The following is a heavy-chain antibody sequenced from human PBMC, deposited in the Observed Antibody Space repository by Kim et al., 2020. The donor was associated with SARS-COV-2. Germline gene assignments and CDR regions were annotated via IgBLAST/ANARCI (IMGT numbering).Heavy chain of an antibody. J-gene: IGHJ4*02. Sequence: GGSLRLSCAVSGFTFRIHGLHWVRQAPGKGLEWVAVTSHDGGSKYYADAVKGRFTISRDDSENTFYLEMNSLRVDDTAVYYCARDAMDQEGIHFDYFPYWGQGAQVIVSS. V-gene: IGHV3-30-3*01. D-gene: IGHD3-3*02. CDR2: TSHDGGSK. CDR1: GFTFRIHG. CDR3: ARDAMDQEGIHFDYFPY.